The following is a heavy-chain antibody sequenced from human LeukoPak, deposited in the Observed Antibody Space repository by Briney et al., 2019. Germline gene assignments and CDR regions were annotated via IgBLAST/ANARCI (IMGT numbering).Heavy chain of an antibody. CDR1: GFTFSSYG. CDR3: AKDQVGSSGPPGTH. J-gene: IGHJ4*02. Sequence: GGSLRLSCAASGFTFSSYGMSWVRQAPGKGLELVSAISGSGGSTYYADSVKGRFTISRDNSKNTLYLQMNSLRAEDTAVYYCAKDQVGSSGPPGTHWGQGTLVTVSS. V-gene: IGHV3-23*01. CDR2: ISGSGGST. D-gene: IGHD6-19*01.